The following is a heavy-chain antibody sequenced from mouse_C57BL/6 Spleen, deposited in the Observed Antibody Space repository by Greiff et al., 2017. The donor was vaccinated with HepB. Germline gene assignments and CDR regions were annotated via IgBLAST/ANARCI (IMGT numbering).Heavy chain of an antibody. CDR1: GYAFSSSW. Sequence: QVQLKQSGPELVKPGASVKISCKASGYAFSSSWMNWVKQRPGKGLEWIGRIYPGDGDTNYNGKFKGKATLTADKSSSTAYMQLSSLTSEDSAVYFCARTTTVVAPNYFDYWGQCTTLTVSS. D-gene: IGHD1-1*01. CDR2: IYPGDGDT. CDR3: ARTTTVVAPNYFDY. V-gene: IGHV1-82*01. J-gene: IGHJ2*01.